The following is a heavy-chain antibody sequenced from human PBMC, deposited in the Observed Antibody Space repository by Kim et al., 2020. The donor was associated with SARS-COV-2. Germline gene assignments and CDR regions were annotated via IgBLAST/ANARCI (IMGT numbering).Heavy chain of an antibody. Sequence: SETLSLTCAVYGGSFSGYYWSWIRQPPGKGLEWIGEINHSGSTNYNPSLKSRVTISVDTSKNQFSLKLSSVTAADTAVYYCASHSSSWYSYGMDVWGQGTTVTVSS. V-gene: IGHV4-34*01. J-gene: IGHJ6*02. CDR3: ASHSSSWYSYGMDV. CDR1: GGSFSGYY. D-gene: IGHD6-13*01. CDR2: INHSGST.